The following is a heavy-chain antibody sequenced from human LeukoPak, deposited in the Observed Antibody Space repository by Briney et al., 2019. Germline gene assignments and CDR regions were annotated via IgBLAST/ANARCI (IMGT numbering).Heavy chain of an antibody. Sequence: SETLSLTCTVSGYSISSGYYWGWIRQPPGKGLEWIGSIYHSGSTYYNPSLKSRVTISVDKSKNQFSLKLSSVTAADTAVYYCAREGAVAGTGWFDPWGQGTLVTVSS. J-gene: IGHJ5*02. CDR1: GYSISSGYY. D-gene: IGHD6-19*01. V-gene: IGHV4-38-2*02. CDR2: IYHSGST. CDR3: AREGAVAGTGWFDP.